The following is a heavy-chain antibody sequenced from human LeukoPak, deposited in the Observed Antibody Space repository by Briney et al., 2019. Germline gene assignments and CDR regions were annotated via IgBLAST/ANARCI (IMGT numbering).Heavy chain of an antibody. Sequence: GGSLRLSCIVSGFTFSAYAMSWVRQAPGKGLEWVSVVTATGGETYYADSVRGRFIISRDNSRNTFYLQMDSLRAEDTAVYYCAKLRYYYDSSGYPDYWGQGTLVTVSS. D-gene: IGHD3-22*01. J-gene: IGHJ4*02. V-gene: IGHV3-23*01. CDR2: VTATGGET. CDR1: GFTFSAYA. CDR3: AKLRYYYDSSGYPDY.